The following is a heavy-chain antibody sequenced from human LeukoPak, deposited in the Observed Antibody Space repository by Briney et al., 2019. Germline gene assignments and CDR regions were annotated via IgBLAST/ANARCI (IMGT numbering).Heavy chain of an antibody. J-gene: IGHJ4*02. V-gene: IGHV3-7*01. CDR3: GRALKVQWLSFDY. CDR2: VKQDGGQK. D-gene: IGHD6-19*01. CDR1: GFTFSGHW. Sequence: PGGSLRLSCAASGFTFSGHWMSWVRQAPGKGLEWVANVKQDGGQKFYVDSVKGRFTISRDNGKNSMYLQMNSLRAEDTAVYYCGRALKVQWLSFDYWDQGTLVTVSS.